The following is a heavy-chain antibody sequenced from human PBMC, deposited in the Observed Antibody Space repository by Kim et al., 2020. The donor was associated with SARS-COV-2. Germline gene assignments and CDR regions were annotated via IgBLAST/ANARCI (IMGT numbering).Heavy chain of an antibody. Sequence: GGSLRLSCAASGFSFSNYAMAWVRQAPGKVLEWVSTISGSGDRTSYPDSVKGLFTIFRDNSKNMLYLQMNSLRVEDTAVYYCAKTDCSDVGCRVRYYWGQGTLVTVSS. CDR3: AKTDCSDVGCRVRYY. V-gene: IGHV3-23*01. D-gene: IGHD3-10*02. CDR2: ISGSGDRT. J-gene: IGHJ4*02. CDR1: GFSFSNYA.